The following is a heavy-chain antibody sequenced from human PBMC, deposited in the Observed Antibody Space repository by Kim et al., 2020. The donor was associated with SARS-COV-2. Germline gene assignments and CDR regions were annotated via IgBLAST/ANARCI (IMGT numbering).Heavy chain of an antibody. J-gene: IGHJ4*02. CDR2: IYYSGST. D-gene: IGHD3-3*01. CDR1: GGSISSSSYY. V-gene: IGHV4-39*01. CDR3: ARHPGYYGITTYSFDY. Sequence: SETLSLTCTVSGGSISSSSYYWGWIRQPPGKGLEWIGSIYYSGSTYYNPSLKSRVTISVDTSKNQFSLKLSSVTAADTAVYYCARHPGYYGITTYSFDYWGQGTLVTVSS.